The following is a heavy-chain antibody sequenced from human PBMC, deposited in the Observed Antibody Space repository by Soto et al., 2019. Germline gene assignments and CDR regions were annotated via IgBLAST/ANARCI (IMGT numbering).Heavy chain of an antibody. J-gene: IGHJ4*02. Sequence: GASVKVSCKASGYTFTNYAIHWVRQAPGQRLEWMGWINAGNGKTKYSQKFQDRVTLTRDTSASTAYMELSSLRSEDTAVHYCARGRWTQTTADYYLDYWGQGTLVTVSS. CDR2: INAGNGKT. CDR1: GYTFTNYA. CDR3: ARGRWTQTTADYYLDY. V-gene: IGHV1-3*01. D-gene: IGHD1-1*01.